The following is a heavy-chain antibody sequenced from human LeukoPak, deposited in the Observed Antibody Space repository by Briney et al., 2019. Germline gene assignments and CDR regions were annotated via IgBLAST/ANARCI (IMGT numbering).Heavy chain of an antibody. Sequence: ASVKVSCKASGYTFTGYYMHWVRQAPGQGLEWMGWINPNSGGTNYAQKFQGRVTMTRDTSISTAYMELSRLRSDDTAAYYCARDELTVGNYYYGMDVWGQGTTVTVSS. CDR1: GYTFTGYY. CDR3: ARDELTVGNYYYGMDV. CDR2: INPNSGGT. V-gene: IGHV1-2*02. J-gene: IGHJ6*02. D-gene: IGHD1-26*01.